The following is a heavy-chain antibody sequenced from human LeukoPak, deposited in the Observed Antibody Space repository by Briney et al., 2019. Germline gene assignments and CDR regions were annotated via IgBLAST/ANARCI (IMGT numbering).Heavy chain of an antibody. CDR3: ARGSGSYYNV. D-gene: IGHD3-10*01. CDR2: ISSSGSTI. CDR1: GFTFSSYE. J-gene: IGHJ4*02. V-gene: IGHV3-48*03. Sequence: GGSLRLSCAASGFTFSSYELNWVRQAPGKGLEWGSYISSSGSTIYYADSVKGRFTISRDNAKNSLYLQMNSLRAEDTAVYYCARGSGSYYNVWGQGTLVTVSS.